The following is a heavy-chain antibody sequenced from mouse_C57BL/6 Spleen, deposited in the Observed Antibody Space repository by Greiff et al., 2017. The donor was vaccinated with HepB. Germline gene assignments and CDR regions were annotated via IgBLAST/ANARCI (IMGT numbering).Heavy chain of an antibody. J-gene: IGHJ3*01. CDR1: GFTFSDYG. V-gene: IGHV5-17*01. Sequence: EVQRVESGGGLVKPGGSLKLSCAASGFTFSDYGMHWVRQAPEKGLEWVAYISSGSSTIYYADTVKGRFTISRDNAKNTLFLQMTSLRSEDTAMYYCARPWDGAWFAYWGQGTLVTVSA. D-gene: IGHD4-1*01. CDR3: ARPWDGAWFAY. CDR2: ISSGSSTI.